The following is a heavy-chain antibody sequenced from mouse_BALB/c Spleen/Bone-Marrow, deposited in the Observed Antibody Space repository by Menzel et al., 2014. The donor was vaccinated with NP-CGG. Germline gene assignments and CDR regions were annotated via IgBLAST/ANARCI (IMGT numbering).Heavy chain of an antibody. D-gene: IGHD1-1*01. CDR2: INPDSNTI. CDR3: ARLNYYGNLFV. J-gene: IGHJ1*01. Sequence: EVMLVESGGGLVQPGGPLKLSCAASGFDFSRYWMSWVRQVPGKGLEWIGEINPDSNTINYTPSLKDKFTISRDNAKNTLYLQMSKVRSEDTALYYCARLNYYGNLFVWGAGTTVTVSS. CDR1: GFDFSRYW. V-gene: IGHV4-1*02.